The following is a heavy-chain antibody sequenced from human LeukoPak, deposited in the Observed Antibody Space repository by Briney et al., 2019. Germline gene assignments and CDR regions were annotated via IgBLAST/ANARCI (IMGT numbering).Heavy chain of an antibody. CDR3: AKGGSSGWFDYFDY. J-gene: IGHJ4*02. CDR2: ISNDGSNK. Sequence: QPGRSLRRSCAASGFTFSSYGINWVRQAPGKGLEWVAVISNDGSNKYYGDSVKGRFTISRDNSKNTLYLQMNSLRAEDTAVYYCAKGGSSGWFDYFDYWGQGTLVTVSS. D-gene: IGHD6-19*01. V-gene: IGHV3-30*18. CDR1: GFTFSSYG.